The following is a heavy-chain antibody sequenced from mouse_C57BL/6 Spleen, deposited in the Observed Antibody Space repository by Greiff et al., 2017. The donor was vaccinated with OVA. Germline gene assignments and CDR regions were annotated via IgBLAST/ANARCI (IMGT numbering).Heavy chain of an antibody. V-gene: IGHV5-17*01. CDR2: ISSGSSTI. Sequence: EVKLMESGGGLVKPGGSLKLSCAASGFTFSDYGMHWVRQAPEKGLEWVAYISSGSSTIYYADTVKGRFTISRDNAKNTLFLQMTSLRSEDTAMYYCARGDYYGSSLIFDYWGQGTTLTVSS. J-gene: IGHJ2*01. CDR1: GFTFSDYG. D-gene: IGHD1-1*01. CDR3: ARGDYYGSSLIFDY.